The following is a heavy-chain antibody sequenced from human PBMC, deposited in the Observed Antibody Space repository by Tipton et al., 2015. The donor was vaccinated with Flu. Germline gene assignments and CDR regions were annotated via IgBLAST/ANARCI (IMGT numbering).Heavy chain of an antibody. V-gene: IGHV3-11*01. J-gene: IGHJ4*02. CDR1: GFTFSDYY. D-gene: IGHD3-10*01. CDR3: ARYSGSGSYYNAFVDY. CDR2: ISSSGSTI. Sequence: SLRLSCAASGFTFSDYYMSWIRQAPGKGLEWVSYISSSGSTIYYADSVKGRFTISRDNAKNSLYLQMNSLRAEDTAVYYCARYSGSGSYYNAFVDYCGQGTLVTVSS.